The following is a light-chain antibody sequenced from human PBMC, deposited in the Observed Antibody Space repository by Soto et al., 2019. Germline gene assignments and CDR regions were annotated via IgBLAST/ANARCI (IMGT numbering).Light chain of an antibody. J-gene: IGLJ1*01. CDR3: GSYAGPRYV. V-gene: IGLV2-23*01. CDR2: EGS. Sequence: PALPQPASVSGSPGQSITISCTGTSSDVGGYPLVSWYQQHPGKAPKLMISEGSKRPSGVSNRFSGSKSGYTASLTISGLQAGDEADYYCGSYAGPRYVFGSWTKVTVL. CDR1: SSDVGGYPL.